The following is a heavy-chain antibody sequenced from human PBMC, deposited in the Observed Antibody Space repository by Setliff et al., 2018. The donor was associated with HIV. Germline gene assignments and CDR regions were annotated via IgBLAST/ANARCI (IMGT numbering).Heavy chain of an antibody. CDR2: IYWDDDK. CDR3: ARNLAQWHYDF. CDR1: GFSLSTSGVG. D-gene: IGHD6-19*01. V-gene: IGHV2-5*02. J-gene: IGHJ4*02. Sequence: SGPTLVNPTQTLTLTCTFSGFSLSTSGVGVGWIRQPPGKALEWLAVIYWDDDKRYSPSLKNRLTITKDTSKNQVVLTMTKMGPVDTATYYCARNLAQWHYDFWGQGALVTVSS.